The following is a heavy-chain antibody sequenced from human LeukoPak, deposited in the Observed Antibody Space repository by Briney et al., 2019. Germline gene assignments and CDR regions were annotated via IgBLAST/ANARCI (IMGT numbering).Heavy chain of an antibody. Sequence: GESLQISCKGSGYSFTNYWIGWVRQMPGKGLEWMGIIYPGDSDTIYSPSFQGQVTISADKSISTAYLQWSSLKASDTAMYYCARLLAAPLTGRYFDYWGQGTLVTVSS. CDR1: GYSFTNYW. J-gene: IGHJ4*02. V-gene: IGHV5-51*01. CDR2: IYPGDSDT. CDR3: ARLLAAPLTGRYFDY. D-gene: IGHD6-6*01.